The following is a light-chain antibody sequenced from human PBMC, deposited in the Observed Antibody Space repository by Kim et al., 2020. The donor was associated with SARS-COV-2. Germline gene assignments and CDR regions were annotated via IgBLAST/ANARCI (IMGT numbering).Light chain of an antibody. J-gene: IGKJ1*01. CDR3: QQSYNIPWT. CDR2: STS. CDR1: QSVGTH. V-gene: IGKV1-39*01. Sequence: DIQMTQSPSSLSASVGDRVAITCRTSQSVGTHLNWFQQKPGTAPKVLIYSTSTLQSGVPSRISGGGSGTVFTLTISSLQPEDFATYYCQQSYNIPWTFGQGTKVEIK.